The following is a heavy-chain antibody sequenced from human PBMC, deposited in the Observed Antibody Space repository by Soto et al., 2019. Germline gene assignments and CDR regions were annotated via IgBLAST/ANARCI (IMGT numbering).Heavy chain of an antibody. CDR1: GYTFTSYA. CDR2: INAGNGNT. Sequence: QVQLVQSGAEVKKPGASVKVSCKASGYTFTSYAMHWVRQAPGQRLEWMGWINAGNGNTKYSQKCQGRVTITRDTSASTAYMELSSLRSEATAVYYCARVIGGLYYFDYWGQGTLVTVSS. J-gene: IGHJ4*02. D-gene: IGHD3-16*01. CDR3: ARVIGGLYYFDY. V-gene: IGHV1-3*01.